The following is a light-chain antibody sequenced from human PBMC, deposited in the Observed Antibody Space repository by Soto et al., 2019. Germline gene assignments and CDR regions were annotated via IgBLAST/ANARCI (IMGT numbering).Light chain of an antibody. CDR2: DAS. CDR1: QRVSSSY. CDR3: QQYASSPLT. V-gene: IGKV3-20*01. J-gene: IGKJ4*01. Sequence: EIELTQSPGTLSLSPGESATLSCRASQRVSSSYLAWYQQKPGQAPRLLIYDASSRATGIPDRFSGSGSGTDFTLTISRLQPEDFAVYYCQQYASSPLTFGGGTKVELK.